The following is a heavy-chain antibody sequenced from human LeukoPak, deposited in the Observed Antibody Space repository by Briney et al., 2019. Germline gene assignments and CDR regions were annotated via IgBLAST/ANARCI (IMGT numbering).Heavy chain of an antibody. D-gene: IGHD3-3*01. CDR2: IWYDGADK. Sequence: PGGSLRLSCAASGFTLSSYAMHWVRQAPGKGLEWVAVIWYDGADKYYADSVKGRFTISRDNSENTLYLQMNSLRAEDTAVYYCARGISAGVDIFDFYYTRTNYWGQGTPVTVSS. J-gene: IGHJ4*02. V-gene: IGHV3-33*01. CDR3: ARGISAGVDIFDFYYTRTNY. CDR1: GFTLSSYA.